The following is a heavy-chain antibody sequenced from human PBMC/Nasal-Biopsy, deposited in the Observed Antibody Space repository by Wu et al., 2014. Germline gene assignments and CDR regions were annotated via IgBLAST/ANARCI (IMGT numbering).Heavy chain of an antibody. D-gene: IGHD2-2*01. CDR2: IYYSGRT. CDR1: GGSTSSGSYQ. CDR3: ARRALGYCSSPNCYRPFED. Sequence: TLSLTCTVSGGSTSSGSYQWSWIRQHPGKGLEWIGYIYYSGRTNLNPSLKSRVTMSVDTSKNHFSLKLSSVTAADTAVYYCARRALGYCSSPNCYRPFEDWGQGTLVTVS. V-gene: IGHV4-31*03. J-gene: IGHJ4*02.